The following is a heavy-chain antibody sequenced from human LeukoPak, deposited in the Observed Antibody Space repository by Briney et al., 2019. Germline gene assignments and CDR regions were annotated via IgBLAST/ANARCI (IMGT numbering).Heavy chain of an antibody. CDR3: ARDPRDYYGMDV. J-gene: IGHJ6*02. CDR2: ISSSSSYI. Sequence: GGSLRLSCAASGFTFSSYSMNWVRQAPGKGLEWVSSISSSSSYIYYADSVKGRFTISRDNAKNSLYLQMNSLRAEDTAVYYCARDPRDYYGMDVWGQGITVTVSS. CDR1: GFTFSSYS. V-gene: IGHV3-21*01.